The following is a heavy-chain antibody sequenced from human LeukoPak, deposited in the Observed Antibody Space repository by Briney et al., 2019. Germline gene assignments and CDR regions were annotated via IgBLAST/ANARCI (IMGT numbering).Heavy chain of an antibody. D-gene: IGHD5-24*01. CDR1: GFTFSSYV. CDR3: ARDWVYKIDY. V-gene: IGHV3-74*01. J-gene: IGHJ4*02. CDR2: ISHDGFI. Sequence: GGSLRLSCETAGFTFSSYVMHWVRRTPGKGLVWVSRISHDGFISYADSVKGRFTISRDNAKDTLILQMNSLRAEDTAVYYCARDWVYKIDYWGRGTLVTVSS.